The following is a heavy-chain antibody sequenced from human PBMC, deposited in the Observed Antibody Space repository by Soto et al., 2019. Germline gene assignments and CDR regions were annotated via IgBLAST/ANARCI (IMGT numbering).Heavy chain of an antibody. V-gene: IGHV1-69*13. CDR3: ATHSSSWYVDFDY. CDR2: IIPIFGTA. J-gene: IGHJ4*02. CDR1: GGTFSSYA. Sequence: SVKVSCKASGGTFSSYAISWVRQAPGQGLEWMGGIIPIFGTANYAQKFQGRVTITADESTSTAYMELSSLRSEDTAVYYCATHSSSWYVDFDYWGQGTLVTVSS. D-gene: IGHD6-13*01.